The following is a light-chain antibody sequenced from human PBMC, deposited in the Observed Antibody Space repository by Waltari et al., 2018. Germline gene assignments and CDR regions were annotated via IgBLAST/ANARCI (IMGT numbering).Light chain of an antibody. V-gene: IGKV3-15*01. J-gene: IGKJ2*01. Sequence: EIVMTQSPATLSVSPGERAILSCSASQSVTTTLAWYQQKPGQAPRPLIYGASTRATDIPARFSGSGSGTEFTLTISSLQSEDCAVYYCHQYNDGPPFNFGQGTKLEIK. CDR3: HQYNDGPPFN. CDR1: QSVTTT. CDR2: GAS.